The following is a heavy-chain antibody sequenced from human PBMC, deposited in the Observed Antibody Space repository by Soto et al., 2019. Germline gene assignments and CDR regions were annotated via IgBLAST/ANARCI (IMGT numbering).Heavy chain of an antibody. V-gene: IGHV1-69*12. J-gene: IGHJ4*02. Sequence: QVQLVQSGAEVKKPGSSVKVSCKASGGTFSSYAISWVRQAPGQGLEWMGGIIPIFGTANYAQKFQGRVTITADEYTTTDYMELSSLRSEDTAVYYCSTLRDPHFGSWIYYWGQGTLVTVSS. CDR3: STLRDPHFGSWIYY. CDR1: GGTFSSYA. CDR2: IIPIFGTA. D-gene: IGHD3-3*02.